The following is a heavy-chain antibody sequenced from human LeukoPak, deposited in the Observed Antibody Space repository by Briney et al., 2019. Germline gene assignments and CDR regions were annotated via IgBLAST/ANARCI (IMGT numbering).Heavy chain of an antibody. CDR1: GYSFTSYW. Sequence: GESLKISCKGSGYSFTSYWIGWVRQMPGKGLEWLGIINPGDSDTRYSPSFQGQFTISADKSISTANLQWSSLKASDTAMYYCARRIGSGWYDYWGQGTLVTVSS. CDR2: INPGDSDT. D-gene: IGHD6-19*01. CDR3: ARRIGSGWYDY. V-gene: IGHV5-51*01. J-gene: IGHJ4*02.